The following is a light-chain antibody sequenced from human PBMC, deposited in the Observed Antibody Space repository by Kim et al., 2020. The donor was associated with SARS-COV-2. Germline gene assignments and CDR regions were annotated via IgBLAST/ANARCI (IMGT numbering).Light chain of an antibody. Sequence: LSPEERPTLSWRASQSVSSVLAWYQQKPGQAPMLLIYGASIRATGIPARFSGSGSGTDFTLTISSLEPEDFAVDYCQQRSIWWTFGQGTKVDI. V-gene: IGKV3-11*01. J-gene: IGKJ1*01. CDR3: QQRSIWWT. CDR1: QSVSSV. CDR2: GAS.